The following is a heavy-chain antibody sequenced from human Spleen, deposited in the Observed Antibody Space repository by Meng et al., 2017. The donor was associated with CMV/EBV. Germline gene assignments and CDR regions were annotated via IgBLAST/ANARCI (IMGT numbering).Heavy chain of an antibody. CDR1: GFTSSSYA. V-gene: IGHV3-30*02. Sequence: GESLKISCAASGFTSSSYAMSWVRQAPGKGLEWVAFIRYDGSNRYYADSVKGRFIISRDNSKNTLSLQMSSLRGEDTAVYYCARDNYGYKLSVDVWGQGTTVTVSS. CDR3: ARDNYGYKLSVDV. J-gene: IGHJ6*02. CDR2: IRYDGSNR. D-gene: IGHD3-10*01.